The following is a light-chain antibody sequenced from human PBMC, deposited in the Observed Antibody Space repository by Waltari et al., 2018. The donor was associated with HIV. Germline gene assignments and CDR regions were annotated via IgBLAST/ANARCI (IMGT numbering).Light chain of an antibody. V-gene: IGLV1-40*01. J-gene: IGLJ2*01. CDR3: QSYDNSLRGSI. CDR2: GNN. Sequence: QSVLTQPPSVSGAPGQRVTISCTGSSSTIGSGYDVHWYQQLPGTAPKVLIYGNNNRPSGLPDRFAGSKSGTSASRAITGLQAEDEADYYCQSYDNSLRGSIFGGGTTLTVL. CDR1: SSTIGSGYD.